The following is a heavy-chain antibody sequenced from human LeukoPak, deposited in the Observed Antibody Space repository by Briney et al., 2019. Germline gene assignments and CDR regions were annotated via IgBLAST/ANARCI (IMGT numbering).Heavy chain of an antibody. J-gene: IGHJ3*02. CDR2: INPSGGST. Sequence: ASVKVSCKASGYTFTSYYMHWVRQAPGQGLEWMGIINPSGGSTSYAQKFQGRVTMTRDTSTSTVYMELSSLRSEDTAVYYCARVYCSGGSCYSNAFDNWGQGTMVTVSS. CDR1: GYTFTSYY. CDR3: ARVYCSGGSCYSNAFDN. V-gene: IGHV1-46*01. D-gene: IGHD2-15*01.